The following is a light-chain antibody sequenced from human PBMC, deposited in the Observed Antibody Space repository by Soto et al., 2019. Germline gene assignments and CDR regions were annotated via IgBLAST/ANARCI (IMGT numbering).Light chain of an antibody. J-gene: IGKJ4*01. Sequence: EIVLTQSPGTLSLSPGERATLSCRASQSVSSSYLAWYQQKPGQAPRLLIYGASSSATGIPDRFSGSVSGTDFTLTISRLEPEDFAVYYCQQYGSSPFTFGGGTKVEIK. CDR2: GAS. V-gene: IGKV3-20*01. CDR3: QQYGSSPFT. CDR1: QSVSSSY.